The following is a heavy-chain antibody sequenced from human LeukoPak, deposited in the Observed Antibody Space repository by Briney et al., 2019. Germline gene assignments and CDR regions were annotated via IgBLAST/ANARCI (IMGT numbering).Heavy chain of an antibody. CDR2: IYPGDSDT. V-gene: IGHV5-51*01. Sequence: KISCKGSGYTFTNYWIGWVRQMPGKGLEYMGIIYPGDSDTRYSPSFEGQVTISADKSISTAYLQWSSLKASDTAMYFCARKFCSSATCYVAFDMWGQGTMVTVSS. D-gene: IGHD2-2*01. CDR1: GYTFTNYW. CDR3: ARKFCSSATCYVAFDM. J-gene: IGHJ3*02.